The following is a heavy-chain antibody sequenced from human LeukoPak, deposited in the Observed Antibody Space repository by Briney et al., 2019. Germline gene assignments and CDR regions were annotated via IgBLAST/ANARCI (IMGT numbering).Heavy chain of an antibody. CDR2: ISGSGGST. V-gene: IGHV3-23*01. D-gene: IGHD3-9*01. CDR3: AKDGGEYYDILTGYYPRLYYMDV. J-gene: IGHJ6*03. CDR1: GFTFSTYG. Sequence: GGSLRLSCVASGFTFSTYGMSWVRQAPGKGLEWVSAISGSGGSTYYADSVKGRFTISRDNSKNTLYLQMNSLRAEDTAVYYCAKDGGEYYDILTGYYPRLYYMDVWGKGTTVTVSS.